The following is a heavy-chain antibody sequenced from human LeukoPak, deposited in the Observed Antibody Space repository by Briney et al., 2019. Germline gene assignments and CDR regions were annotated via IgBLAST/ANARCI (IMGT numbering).Heavy chain of an antibody. CDR3: ARDRGSYYVHDAFDI. D-gene: IGHD1-26*01. V-gene: IGHV4-38-2*02. CDR1: GYSISSGYY. J-gene: IGHJ3*02. CDR2: IYHSGST. Sequence: SETLSLTCTVSGYSISSGYYWGWIRQPPGKGLEWIGSIYHSGSTYYNPSLKSRVTISVDTSKNQLSLKLSSVTAADTAVYYCARDRGSYYVHDAFDIWGQGTMVTVSS.